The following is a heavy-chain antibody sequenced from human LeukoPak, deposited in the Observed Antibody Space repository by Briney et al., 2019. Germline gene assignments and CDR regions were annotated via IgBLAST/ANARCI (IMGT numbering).Heavy chain of an antibody. Sequence: PGGSLRLSCAASGFTFSSYEMNWVRQAPGKGLEWVSYISSSGTTIYYADSVKGRFTISRDNAKNSLYLQMNSLRAEDTAVYYYARDSYYYDSSGYLNYWGQGTLVTVSS. V-gene: IGHV3-48*03. CDR3: ARDSYYYDSSGYLNY. CDR2: ISSSGTTI. D-gene: IGHD3-22*01. CDR1: GFTFSSYE. J-gene: IGHJ4*02.